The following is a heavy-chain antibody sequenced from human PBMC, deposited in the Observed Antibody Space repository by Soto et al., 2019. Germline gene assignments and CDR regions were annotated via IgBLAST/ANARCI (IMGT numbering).Heavy chain of an antibody. V-gene: IGHV1-69*01. Sequence: QVQLVQSGAEVKKPGSSVKVSCKASGGTFSSYAISWVRQAPGQGLEWMGGIIPIFGTANYAQKFQGRVMITADESTCTAYMELSNLRSEDAAVYYFARAPQGEPEDYYYYYGMDVWGQCTTVTLSS. CDR2: IIPIFGTA. CDR1: GGTFSSYA. CDR3: ARAPQGEPEDYYYYYGMDV. D-gene: IGHD1-1*01. J-gene: IGHJ6*02.